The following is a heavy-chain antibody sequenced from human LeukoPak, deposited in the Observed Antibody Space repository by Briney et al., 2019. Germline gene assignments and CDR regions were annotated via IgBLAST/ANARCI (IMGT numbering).Heavy chain of an antibody. J-gene: IGHJ4*02. V-gene: IGHV3-30*18. Sequence: PGGSLRLSCAASGFSLSSYGMHWVRRAPGKGLEWVAVISYDGSNKDYAESVKGRFTISRDNSKNTLYLQMNSLRAEDTAVYYCAKDGDYYDSSGYLDYWGQGTLVTVSS. CDR2: ISYDGSNK. CDR3: AKDGDYYDSSGYLDY. CDR1: GFSLSSYG. D-gene: IGHD3-22*01.